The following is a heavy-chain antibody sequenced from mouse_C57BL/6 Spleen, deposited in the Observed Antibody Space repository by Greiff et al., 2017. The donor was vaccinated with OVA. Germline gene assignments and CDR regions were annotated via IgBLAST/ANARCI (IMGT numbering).Heavy chain of an antibody. CDR2: IDPETGGT. CDR1: GYTFTDYE. V-gene: IGHV1-15*01. J-gene: IGHJ3*01. Sequence: QVHVKQSGAELVRPGASVTLSCKASGYTFTDYEMHWVQQTPVHGLEWIGAIDPETGGTAYNQKFKGKAILTADKSSSTAYMELRSLTSEDSAVYYCTTGAWFAYWGQGTLVTVSA. CDR3: TTGAWFAY.